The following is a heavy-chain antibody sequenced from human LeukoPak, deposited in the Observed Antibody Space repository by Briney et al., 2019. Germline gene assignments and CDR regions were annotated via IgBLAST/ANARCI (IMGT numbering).Heavy chain of an antibody. CDR3: AKGKGAYCDGDCSSRIFDY. J-gene: IGHJ4*02. V-gene: IGHV3-53*01. CDR1: GFTVSSNY. Sequence: TGGSLRLSCAASGFTVSSNYMSWVRQAPGKGLEWVSVIYSGGSTYYADSVKGRFTISRDNSKNTLNLQMNSLRVEDTAVYYCAKGKGAYCDGDCSSRIFDYWGQGTLVTVSS. CDR2: IYSGGST. D-gene: IGHD2-21*02.